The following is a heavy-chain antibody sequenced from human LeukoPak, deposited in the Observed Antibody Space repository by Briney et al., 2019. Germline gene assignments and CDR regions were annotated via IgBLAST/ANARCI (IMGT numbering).Heavy chain of an antibody. Sequence: PGGSLRLSCAASGFTFSSYEMNWVRQAPGKGLEWVAVISYDGSNKYYADSVKGRFTISRDNSKNTLYLQMNSLRAEDTAVYYCAKDFLGAPEYWGQGTLVTVSS. V-gene: IGHV3-30*18. CDR3: AKDFLGAPEY. CDR1: GFTFSSYE. CDR2: ISYDGSNK. J-gene: IGHJ4*02. D-gene: IGHD1-26*01.